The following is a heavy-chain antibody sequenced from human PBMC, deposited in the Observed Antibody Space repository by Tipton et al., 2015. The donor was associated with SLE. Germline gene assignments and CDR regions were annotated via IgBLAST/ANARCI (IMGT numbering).Heavy chain of an antibody. Sequence: QSGAEVKKPGASVKVSCKASGYTFTGYYMHWVRQAPGQGLEWMGWMNPNSGNTGYAQKFQGRVTMTRNTSVSTAYMELSSLRSEDTAVYYCARGHSSSFEGYFDYWGQGTLVTVSS. D-gene: IGHD6-13*01. V-gene: IGHV1-8*02. CDR2: MNPNSGNT. CDR3: ARGHSSSFEGYFDY. CDR1: GYTFTGYY. J-gene: IGHJ4*02.